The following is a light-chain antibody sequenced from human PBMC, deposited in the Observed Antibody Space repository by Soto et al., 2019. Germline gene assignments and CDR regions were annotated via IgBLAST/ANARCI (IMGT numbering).Light chain of an antibody. CDR2: EVN. J-gene: IGLJ1*01. V-gene: IGLV2-8*01. CDR1: SSDVGGYNY. CDR3: SSYTSSSSYV. Sequence: QSVLTQPPSASGSPGQSVAISCTGTSSDVGGYNYVSWYQQHPGKAPKLMIYEVNKRPSGVPDRFSGSKTGNTASLIISGLQAEDEADYYCSSYTSSSSYVFGSGTKVT.